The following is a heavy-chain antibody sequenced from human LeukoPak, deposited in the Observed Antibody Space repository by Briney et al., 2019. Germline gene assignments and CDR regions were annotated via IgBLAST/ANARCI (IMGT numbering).Heavy chain of an antibody. CDR2: INPSGGST. CDR1: GGTFTSYY. J-gene: IGHJ6*03. V-gene: IGHV1-46*01. Sequence: GASVKVSCKASGGTFTSYYMHWVRQAPGQGLEWMGIINPSGGSTSYAQKFQGRVTMTRDTSTSTVYMELSSLRSEDTAVYYCARDRGLVVPAAMGPSARHYYYYYYMDVWGKGTTVTISS. D-gene: IGHD2-2*01. CDR3: ARDRGLVVPAAMGPSARHYYYYYYMDV.